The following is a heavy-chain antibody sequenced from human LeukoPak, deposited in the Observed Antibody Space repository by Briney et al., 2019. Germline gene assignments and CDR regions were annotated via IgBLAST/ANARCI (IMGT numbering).Heavy chain of an antibody. CDR1: GGSISSYY. J-gene: IGHJ3*02. V-gene: IGHV4-59*01. CDR2: IYYSGST. CDR3: ARAGYYYDSSGYNYDAFDI. D-gene: IGHD3-22*01. Sequence: SETLSLTCTVSGGSISSYYWSWIRQPPGKGLEWSGYIYYSGSTNYNPSLKSRVNISVDTSKNQFSLKLSSVTAADTAVYYCARAGYYYDSSGYNYDAFDIWGQGTMVTVSS.